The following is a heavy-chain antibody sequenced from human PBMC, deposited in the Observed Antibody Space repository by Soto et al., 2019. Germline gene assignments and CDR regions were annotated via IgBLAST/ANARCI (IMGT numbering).Heavy chain of an antibody. Sequence: GGSLRLSCAASGFTFGSYWVTLARQAPGKGLEWVASMNRDGSEKRYVDSVEGRFTISRDNAKNSLFLQMNSLSPDDTAVYYCGRDAGRRFDYWGQGSLVTVSS. CDR3: GRDAGRRFDY. J-gene: IGHJ4*02. D-gene: IGHD6-13*01. CDR1: GFTFGSYW. CDR2: MNRDGSEK. V-gene: IGHV3-7*01.